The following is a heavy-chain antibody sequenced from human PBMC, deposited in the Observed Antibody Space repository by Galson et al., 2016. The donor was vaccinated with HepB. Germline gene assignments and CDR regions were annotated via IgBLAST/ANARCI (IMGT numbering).Heavy chain of an antibody. CDR2: IYYSGST. Sequence: SETLSLTCIVSGGSISTSSWHWIRQPPGKGLEWIGHIYYSGSTNSNPSLKSRVTISVDTSKNQFSLKLSSVTAADTAVYFCARGDSTGWYRFDSWGQGTLVTVSS. D-gene: IGHD6-19*01. V-gene: IGHV4-59*01. CDR1: GGSISTSS. J-gene: IGHJ4*02. CDR3: ARGDSTGWYRFDS.